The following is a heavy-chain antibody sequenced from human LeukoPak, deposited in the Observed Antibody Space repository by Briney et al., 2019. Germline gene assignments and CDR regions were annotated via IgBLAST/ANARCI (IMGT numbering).Heavy chain of an antibody. CDR1: GFTFSDYG. CDR2: IWYDGSDK. CDR3: ARGVDYYENSGTIDY. Sequence: GGSLRLSCTASGFTFSDYGMHWVRQPPGKGLEWVAIIWYDGSDKTYEDSVKGRFTISRDNSKNTLYLQMNSLRAEDTAVYYCARGVDYYENSGTIDYWGQGTLVTVSS. D-gene: IGHD3-22*01. V-gene: IGHV3-33*01. J-gene: IGHJ4*02.